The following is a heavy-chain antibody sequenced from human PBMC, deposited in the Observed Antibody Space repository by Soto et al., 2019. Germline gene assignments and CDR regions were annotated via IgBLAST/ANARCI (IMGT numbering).Heavy chain of an antibody. Sequence: QPGGSLRLSCAASGFTFSSYAMSWVRQAPGKGLEWVSAISGSGGSTYYADSVKGRFTISRDNSKNTLYLQMNSLRAEDTAVYYCAGYSSFEPDAFDIWGQGTMVTVSS. CDR2: ISGSGGST. V-gene: IGHV3-23*01. J-gene: IGHJ3*02. CDR1: GFTFSSYA. CDR3: AGYSSFEPDAFDI. D-gene: IGHD6-13*01.